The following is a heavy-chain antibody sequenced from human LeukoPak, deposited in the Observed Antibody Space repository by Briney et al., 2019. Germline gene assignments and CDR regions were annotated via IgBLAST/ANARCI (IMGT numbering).Heavy chain of an antibody. D-gene: IGHD3-10*01. CDR1: GGTFSSYA. Sequence: VASVTVSCKASGGTFSSYAISWVRQAPGQGLEWVGGIIPIFGTANYAQKFQGRVTITADESTSTAYMELSSLRSEDTAVYYCATMGVIIPHGYYYGMDVWGQGTTVTVSS. CDR3: ATMGVIIPHGYYYGMDV. J-gene: IGHJ6*02. V-gene: IGHV1-69*13. CDR2: IIPIFGTA.